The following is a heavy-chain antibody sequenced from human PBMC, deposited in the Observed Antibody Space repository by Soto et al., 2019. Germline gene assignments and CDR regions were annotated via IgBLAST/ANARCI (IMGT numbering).Heavy chain of an antibody. CDR3: XXXXXXXYDGNGYLGRH. Sequence: EVQLVESGGGLVQPGGSLRLSCAASGFTFSSYWMHWVRQAPGKGLVWVSRINSDGSRRSYADSAKGRFTISRDNAKXXXXXXXXXXXXXXXXXXXXXXXXXXXYDGNGYLGRHWGQGTLVTVSS. D-gene: IGHD3-22*01. V-gene: IGHV3-74*01. CDR2: INSDGSRR. CDR1: GFTFSSYW. J-gene: IGHJ4*02.